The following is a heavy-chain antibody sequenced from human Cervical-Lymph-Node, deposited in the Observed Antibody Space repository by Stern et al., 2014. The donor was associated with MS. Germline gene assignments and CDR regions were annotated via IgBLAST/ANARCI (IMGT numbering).Heavy chain of an antibody. Sequence: EVQLVESGGGLVQPGGSLRLSCVASGFTRSYAMSWVRQAPGKGLEWVSTVPGSGGSTYYAGSVKGRFTISRDNSKNTVSLQMNSLRVEDTAVYYCAKDPTIYDFWNGNVFDTWGQGTVVTVSS. CDR2: VPGSGGST. V-gene: IGHV3-23*04. CDR1: GFTRSYA. CDR3: AKDPTIYDFWNGNVFDT. D-gene: IGHD3-3*01. J-gene: IGHJ3*02.